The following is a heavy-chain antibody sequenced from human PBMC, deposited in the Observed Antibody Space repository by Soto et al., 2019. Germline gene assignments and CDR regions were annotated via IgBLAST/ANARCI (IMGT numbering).Heavy chain of an antibody. Sequence: HPGGSLRLSCAASGFSFRNYGLHWVRQAPGKGLEWVATISFDGSYKYYADSVRGRFTISRDNSKDTLSLQMNSLRAEDTAVYYCAKCLNYYESSSLGYYYYGMDVWGQGTTVTVSS. V-gene: IGHV3-30*18. D-gene: IGHD3-22*01. J-gene: IGHJ6*02. CDR2: ISFDGSYK. CDR3: AKCLNYYESSSLGYYYYGMDV. CDR1: GFSFRNYG.